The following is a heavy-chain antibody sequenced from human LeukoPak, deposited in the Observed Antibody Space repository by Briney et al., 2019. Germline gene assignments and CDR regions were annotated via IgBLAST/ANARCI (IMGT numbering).Heavy chain of an antibody. CDR2: IYHSASA. D-gene: IGHD5-18*01. CDR3: ARRPAMAGQFDY. V-gene: IGHV4-38-2*01. J-gene: IGHJ4*02. Sequence: SETLSLTCAVSGYSISSGYYGGCIRQPPGKGVEWIGSIYHSASAYYNPSLKSRVTISVDTSKNQFSLKLSSVTAADTAVYYCARRPAMAGQFDYWGQGTLVTVSS. CDR1: GYSISSGYY.